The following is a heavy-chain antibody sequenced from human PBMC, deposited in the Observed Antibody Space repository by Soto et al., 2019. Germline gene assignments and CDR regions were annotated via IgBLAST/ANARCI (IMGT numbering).Heavy chain of an antibody. Sequence: SVKASCKASGYTFTSYYMQSARQAPGQGLEWMGIINPSGGSTSYAQKFQGRVTMTRDTSTSTVYMELSSLRSEDTAVYYCARVYCSGGSCYSGEHFDYWGQGTLVTVSS. CDR1: GYTFTSYY. D-gene: IGHD2-15*01. CDR2: INPSGGST. V-gene: IGHV1-46*01. J-gene: IGHJ4*02. CDR3: ARVYCSGGSCYSGEHFDY.